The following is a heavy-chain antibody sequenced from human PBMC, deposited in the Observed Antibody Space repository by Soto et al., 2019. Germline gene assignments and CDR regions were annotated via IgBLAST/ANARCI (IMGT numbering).Heavy chain of an antibody. D-gene: IGHD3-3*01. CDR2: INHSGST. CDR3: ASLSGYYFES. Sequence: PSETLSLTCAVYSGSFSDYYWSWIRQPPGGGLEWVGEINHSGSTNYNPSLKSRVTISLDTSSKQFSLKLKSVTAADTAVYHCASLSGYYFESWSQGKLVTVSS. CDR1: SGSFSDYY. J-gene: IGHJ4*02. V-gene: IGHV4-34*01.